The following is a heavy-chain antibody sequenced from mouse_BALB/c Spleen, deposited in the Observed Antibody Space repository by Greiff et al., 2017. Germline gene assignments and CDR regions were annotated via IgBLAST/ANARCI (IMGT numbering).Heavy chain of an antibody. CDR1: GFNIKDYY. Sequence: VHVKQSGAELVRPGALVKLSCKASGFNIKDYYMHWVKQRPEQGLEWIGWIDPENGNTIYDPKFQGKASITADTSSNTAYLPLSSLTSEDTAVYYCARTGYAMDYWGQGTSVTVSA. D-gene: IGHD4-1*01. CDR3: ARTGYAMDY. CDR2: IDPENGNT. V-gene: IGHV14-1*02. J-gene: IGHJ4*01.